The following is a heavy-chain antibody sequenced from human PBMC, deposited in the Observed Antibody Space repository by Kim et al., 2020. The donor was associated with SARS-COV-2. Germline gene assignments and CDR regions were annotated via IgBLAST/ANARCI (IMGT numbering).Heavy chain of an antibody. D-gene: IGHD3-3*01. CDR1: GFTFGDYA. Sequence: GGSLRLSCAASGFTFGDYAMHWVRQAPGKGLEWVSGITWNSATTGYADSVKGRFTISRDKAKNSLYLQMNRLRTEDTALYYCAKARAYDFWSGNYMDVWGKGTTVTVSS. V-gene: IGHV3-9*01. CDR2: ITWNSATT. J-gene: IGHJ6*03. CDR3: AKARAYDFWSGNYMDV.